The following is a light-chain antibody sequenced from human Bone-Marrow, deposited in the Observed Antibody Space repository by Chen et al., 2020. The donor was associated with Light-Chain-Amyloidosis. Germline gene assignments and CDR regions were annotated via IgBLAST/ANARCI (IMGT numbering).Light chain of an antibody. Sequence: QSALTQPASVSGSPGQSITISCSGTSSDVGGYIFVSWYQQLPGEAPKLIIYDVSNRPAGVSNRFSASKSGNTASLTISGLQAEDEADYYCSSYTRSSTWVFGGGTKVTVL. CDR1: SSDVGGYIF. J-gene: IGLJ3*02. V-gene: IGLV2-14*03. CDR2: DVS. CDR3: SSYTRSSTWV.